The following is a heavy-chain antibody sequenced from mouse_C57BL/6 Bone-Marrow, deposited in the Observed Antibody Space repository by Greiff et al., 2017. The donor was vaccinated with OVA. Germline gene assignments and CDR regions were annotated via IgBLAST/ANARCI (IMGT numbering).Heavy chain of an antibody. CDR1: GFTFSSYG. V-gene: IGHV5-6*01. CDR2: ISSGGSYT. CDR3: ARHGHYFDY. D-gene: IGHD3-1*01. Sequence: EVKVVESGGDLVKPGGSLKLSCAASGFTFSSYGMSWVRQTPDKRLEWVATISSGGSYTYYPDSVKGRFTISRDNAKNTLYLQMSSLKSEDTAMYYCARHGHYFDYWGQGTTLTVSS. J-gene: IGHJ2*01.